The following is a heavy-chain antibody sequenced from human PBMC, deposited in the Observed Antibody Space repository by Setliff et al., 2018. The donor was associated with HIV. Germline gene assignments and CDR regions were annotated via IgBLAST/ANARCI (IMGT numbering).Heavy chain of an antibody. Sequence: SETLSLTCTVSGGSINRSPYYWGWIRQPPGKGLEWIASIFYSGSTYHNPSLKSRVTISVDTANNQFSLKVNSMTAADTAVYFCARDLRGARWYFDYWSQGTLVTVSS. V-gene: IGHV4-39*07. D-gene: IGHD3-10*01. CDR2: IFYSGST. CDR1: GGSINRSPYY. CDR3: ARDLRGARWYFDY. J-gene: IGHJ4*02.